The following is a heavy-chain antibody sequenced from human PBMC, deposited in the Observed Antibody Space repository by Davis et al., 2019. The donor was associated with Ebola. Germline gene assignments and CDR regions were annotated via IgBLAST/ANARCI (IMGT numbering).Heavy chain of an antibody. CDR2: IYYSGST. CDR1: GGSISSSSYY. V-gene: IGHV4-39*01. D-gene: IGHD3-16*01. J-gene: IGHJ6*04. CDR3: ARQPIMITPRMDV. Sequence: MPGGSLRLSCTVSGGSISSSSYYWGWIRQPPGKGLEWIGSIYYSGSTYYNPSLKSRVTISVDTSKNQFSLKLSSVTAADTAVYYCARQPIMITPRMDVWGKGTTVTVSS.